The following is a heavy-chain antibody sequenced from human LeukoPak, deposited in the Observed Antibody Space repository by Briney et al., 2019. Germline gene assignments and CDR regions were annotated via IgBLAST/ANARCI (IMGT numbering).Heavy chain of an antibody. CDR3: ARGRGCSSMSCYPDY. CDR1: GFSFSDYT. Sequence: PGGSLRLSCATSGFSFSDYTINWVRQAPRKGLEWVSSISPRSSYIYYADSVKGRFTISRDNAKNSLYLQMNSLRADDTAVYFCARGRGCSSMSCYPDYWGQGTLVTVSS. V-gene: IGHV3-21*01. J-gene: IGHJ4*02. D-gene: IGHD2-2*01. CDR2: ISPRSSYI.